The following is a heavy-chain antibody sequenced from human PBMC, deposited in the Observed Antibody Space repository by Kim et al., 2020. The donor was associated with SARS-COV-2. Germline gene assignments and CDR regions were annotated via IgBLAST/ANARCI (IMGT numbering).Heavy chain of an antibody. CDR3: ARLVRGVINY. V-gene: IGHV4-39*01. D-gene: IGHD3-10*01. CDR2: T. J-gene: IGHJ4*02. Sequence: TYPTPPPKSRVTISVDTSKNQFSLKLSSVTAADTAVYYCARLVRGVINYWGQGTLVTVSS.